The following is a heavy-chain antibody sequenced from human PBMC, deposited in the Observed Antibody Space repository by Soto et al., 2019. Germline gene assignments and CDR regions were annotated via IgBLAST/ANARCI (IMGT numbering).Heavy chain of an antibody. CDR2: ITSKRYGGKT. CDR3: ARAVALFANPFDY. CDR1: GFTFGDYA. Sequence: GGSLRLSCITSGFTFGDYAMIWFRQALGKGLEWVSFITSKRYGGKTEYAASVKGRFTISRDNAKNSLYLQMNSLRAEDTAVYYCARAVALFANPFDYWGQGTLVTVSS. V-gene: IGHV3-49*03. D-gene: IGHD2-21*01. J-gene: IGHJ4*02.